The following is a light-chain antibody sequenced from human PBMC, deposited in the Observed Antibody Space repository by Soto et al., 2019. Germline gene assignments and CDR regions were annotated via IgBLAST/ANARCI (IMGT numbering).Light chain of an antibody. CDR2: VNI. CDR1: SSNIGAGYD. V-gene: IGLV1-40*01. J-gene: IGLJ1*01. CDR3: QSYDSSLSAYV. Sequence: QSVLTQPPSVSGAPGQRVTSSCTGSSSNIGAGYDVHWYQQLPGTAPKLLIYVNINRPSGVPDRFSGSKSGTSASLAITGLQAEDEAEYYCQSYDSSLSAYVFGTGTKVTVL.